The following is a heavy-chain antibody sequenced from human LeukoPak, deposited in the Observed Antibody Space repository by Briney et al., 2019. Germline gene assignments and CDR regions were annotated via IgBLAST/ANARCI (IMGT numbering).Heavy chain of an antibody. CDR3: ARTNVDTAMVTQDDC. CDR1: GYTFTSYG. CDR2: ISAYNGNT. Sequence: ASVKVSCKASGYTFTSYGISWVRQAPGQGLEWMGWISAYNGNTNYAQKLQGRVTMTTDTSTSTAYMELRSLRSDDTAVYYCARTNVDTAMVTQDDCWGQGTLVTVSS. J-gene: IGHJ4*02. V-gene: IGHV1-18*01. D-gene: IGHD5-18*01.